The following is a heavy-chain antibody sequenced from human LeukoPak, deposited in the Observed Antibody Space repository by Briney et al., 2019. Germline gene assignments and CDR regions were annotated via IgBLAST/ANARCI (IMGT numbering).Heavy chain of an antibody. Sequence: SQTLSLTCTVSGGSISSGSYYWSWIRQPAGKGLEWIGRIYTSGSTNYNPSLKSRVTISVDTSKNQFSLKLSSVTAADTAVYYCARGNYGDYKYYYYYYMDVWGKGITVTVSS. J-gene: IGHJ6*03. D-gene: IGHD4-17*01. CDR3: ARGNYGDYKYYYYYYMDV. CDR2: IYTSGST. V-gene: IGHV4-61*02. CDR1: GGSISSGSYY.